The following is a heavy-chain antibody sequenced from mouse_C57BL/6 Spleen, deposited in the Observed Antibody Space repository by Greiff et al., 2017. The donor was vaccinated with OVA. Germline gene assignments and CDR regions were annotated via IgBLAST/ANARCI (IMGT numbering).Heavy chain of an antibody. D-gene: IGHD2-10*02. CDR1: GYAFSSSW. CDR2: IYPGDGDT. V-gene: IGHV1-82*01. J-gene: IGHJ2*01. Sequence: QVQLKESGPELVKPGASVKISCKASGYAFSSSWMNWVKQRPGKGLEWIGRIYPGDGDTNYNGKFKGKATLTADKSSSTAYMQLSSLTSEDSAVYFCARSEYGNYNPFDYWGQGTTLTVSS. CDR3: ARSEYGNYNPFDY.